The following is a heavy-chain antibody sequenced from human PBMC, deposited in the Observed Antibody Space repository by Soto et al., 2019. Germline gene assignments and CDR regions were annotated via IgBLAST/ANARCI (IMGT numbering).Heavy chain of an antibody. CDR2: ISYDGSNK. CDR1: GFTFSSYA. V-gene: IGHV3-30-3*01. J-gene: IGHJ4*02. D-gene: IGHD6-6*01. Sequence: GGSLRLSCAASGFTFSSYAMHWVRQAPGKGLEWVAVISYDGSNKYYADSVKGRFTISRDNSKNTLYLQMNSLRAEDTAVYYCARDRRYSSSSLMLDWGQGTLVTVSS. CDR3: ARDRRYSSSSLMLD.